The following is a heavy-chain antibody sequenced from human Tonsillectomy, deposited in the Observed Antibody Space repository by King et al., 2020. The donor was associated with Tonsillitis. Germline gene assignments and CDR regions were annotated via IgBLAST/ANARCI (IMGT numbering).Heavy chain of an antibody. J-gene: IGHJ3*02. D-gene: IGHD3-22*01. CDR1: GYTFTGYY. Sequence: QLVQSGAEVKKPGASVKVSCKASGYTFTGYYMHWVRQAPGQGLEWMGWINPNSGCTNYAQKFQGWVTMTRDTSISTAYMELSRLGSDDTAVYYCARRHYYDSSGYYYDAFDIWGQGTMVTVSS. V-gene: IGHV1-2*04. CDR3: ARRHYYDSSGYYYDAFDI. CDR2: INPNSGCT.